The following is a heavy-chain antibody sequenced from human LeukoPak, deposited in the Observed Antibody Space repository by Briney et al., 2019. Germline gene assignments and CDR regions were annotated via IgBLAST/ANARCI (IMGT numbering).Heavy chain of an antibody. D-gene: IGHD3-16*01. CDR1: GFTFDDYA. Sequence: PAGGSLRLSCAASGFTFDDYAMHWVRQAPGKGLEWVSGISWNSGSIGYADSVKGRFTISRDNAKNSLYLQMNSLRAEDTAVYYCAKDKFVESRWFDPWGQGTLVTVSS. J-gene: IGHJ5*02. CDR2: ISWNSGSI. CDR3: AKDKFVESRWFDP. V-gene: IGHV3-9*01.